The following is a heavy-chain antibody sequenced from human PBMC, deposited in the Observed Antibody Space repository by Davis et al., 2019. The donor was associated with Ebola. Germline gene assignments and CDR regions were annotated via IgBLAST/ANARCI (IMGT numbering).Heavy chain of an antibody. CDR2: IYRDGRT. D-gene: IGHD4-17*01. CDR3: TRHVSGDLWYFDL. J-gene: IGHJ2*01. Sequence: PGGSLRLSCAASGFIVSDKYMSWVRQAPGKGLEWVSVIYRDGRTYHADSVKGRFTISRDNSKNTVFLQMNSLRAEDTAVYYCTRHVSGDLWYFDLWGRGTLVTVSS. CDR1: GFIVSDKY. V-gene: IGHV3-53*01.